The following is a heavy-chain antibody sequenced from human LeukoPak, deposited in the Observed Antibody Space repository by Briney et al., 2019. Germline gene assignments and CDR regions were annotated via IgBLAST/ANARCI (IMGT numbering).Heavy chain of an antibody. D-gene: IGHD2-15*01. CDR1: GFTFSSYG. V-gene: IGHV3-33*01. CDR2: IWPDGGNR. CDR3: ARDSGGAQPGDALDT. Sequence: PGRSLRLSFVASGFTFSSYGMHWVRQPPGKGLEWVAAIWPDGGNRYYGDSVKGRFTISRDNSKNTLYLEMNSLRAEDTAVYYCARDSGGAQPGDALDTWGQGTMVTVSS. J-gene: IGHJ3*02.